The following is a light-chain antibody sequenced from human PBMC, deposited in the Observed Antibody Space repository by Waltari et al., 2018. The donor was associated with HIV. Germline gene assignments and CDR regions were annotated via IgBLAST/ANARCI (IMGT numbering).Light chain of an antibody. V-gene: IGKV3-15*01. CDR1: QSVSSN. J-gene: IGKJ1*01. Sequence: EIVMTQSPATLSVSLGERATLSCRDSQSVSSNLAWFQQKPGQAPRLLIYGAYTRATGVPARFRGRGSRTEFPLTISSLQSEDFAVYYCQQYRGTFGQGTKVEIK. CDR2: GAY. CDR3: QQYRGT.